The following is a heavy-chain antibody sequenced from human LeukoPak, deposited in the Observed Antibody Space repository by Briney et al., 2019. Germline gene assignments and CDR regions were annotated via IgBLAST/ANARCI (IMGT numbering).Heavy chain of an antibody. CDR1: GGSISGGSYY. V-gene: IGHV4-61*02. Sequence: SETLSLTCTVSGGSISGGSYYWSWIRQSAGKGLEWIGRIHTSGSTKYNPSLKSRFTISVDSSKNQFSLKLSSVTAADTAVYYCVRDADQKDDFWSGDYTSYFDYWGQGTLVTVSS. CDR3: VRDADQKDDFWSGDYTSYFDY. CDR2: IHTSGST. D-gene: IGHD3-3*01. J-gene: IGHJ4*02.